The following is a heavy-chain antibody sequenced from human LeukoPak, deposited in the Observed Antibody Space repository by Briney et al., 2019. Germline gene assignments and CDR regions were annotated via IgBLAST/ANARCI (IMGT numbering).Heavy chain of an antibody. CDR3: ARDLPSTSNWELDY. D-gene: IGHD7-27*01. CDR1: GYTFTDYY. V-gene: IGHV1-2*06. Sequence: GASVKVSCKASGYTFTDYYIHWVRQAPGQGLEWMGRINHNSGGTNDAQNFQGRVTMTRDTSISTAYMELSRLRSDDTAVYYCARDLPSTSNWELDYWGQGTLVTVSS. CDR2: INHNSGGT. J-gene: IGHJ4*02.